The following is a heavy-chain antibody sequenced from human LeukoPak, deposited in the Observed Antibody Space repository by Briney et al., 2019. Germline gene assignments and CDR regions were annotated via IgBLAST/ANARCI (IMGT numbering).Heavy chain of an antibody. J-gene: IGHJ4*02. CDR1: GGSVSSGSYY. CDR3: ASHKGF. CDR2: IYYSGST. Sequence: SETLSLTCTVSGGSVSSGSYYWSWIRQPPGKGLEWIGYIYYSGSTSYNPSLKSRVTISVDTSKNQFSLKLSSVTAADTAVYYCASHKGFWGQGTLVTVSS. V-gene: IGHV4-61*01.